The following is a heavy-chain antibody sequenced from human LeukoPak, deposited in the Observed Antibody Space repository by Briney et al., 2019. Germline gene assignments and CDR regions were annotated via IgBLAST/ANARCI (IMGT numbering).Heavy chain of an antibody. CDR2: IYDGRST. D-gene: IGHD3-10*01. CDR1: GGSISSSNC. V-gene: IGHV4-4*02. CDR3: ARDGGYGSGSYYFDY. J-gene: IGHJ4*02. Sequence: SGTLSLTCAVSGGSISSSNCWTWVRQPPGKGLQWIGEIYDGRSTNYNPSLKSRVTISVDKSKNQFSLKLNSVTAADTAVYYCARDGGYGSGSYYFDYWGQGTLVTVSS.